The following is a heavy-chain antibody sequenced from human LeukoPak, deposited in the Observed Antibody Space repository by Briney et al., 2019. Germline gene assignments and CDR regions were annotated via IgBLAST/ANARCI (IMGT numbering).Heavy chain of an antibody. CDR3: AKDSSAPLSQYYYYYGMDV. CDR2: ISGSGGST. J-gene: IGHJ6*02. Sequence: PGGSLRLSCAASGFTFSSYAMSWVRQAPGKGLEWVSAISGSGGSTYYADSVKGRFTISRDNSKNTLYLQMNSLRAEDTAVYYCAKDSSAPLSQYYYYYGMDVWGQGTTVTVSS. V-gene: IGHV3-23*01. CDR1: GFTFSSYA. D-gene: IGHD6-19*01.